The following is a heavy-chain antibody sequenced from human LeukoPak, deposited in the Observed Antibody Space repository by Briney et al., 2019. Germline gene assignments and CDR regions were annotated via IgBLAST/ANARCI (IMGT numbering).Heavy chain of an antibody. Sequence: PPETLSLTCTVSGGSISSYYWSWIRQPPGKGLEWIGYIYYSGSTNYNPSLKSRVTISVDTSKNQFSLKLSSVTAADTAVYYCARGIIATRSKFDYWGQGNLVTVSS. CDR1: GGSISSYY. CDR2: IYYSGST. V-gene: IGHV4-59*08. CDR3: ARGIIATRSKFDY. J-gene: IGHJ4*02. D-gene: IGHD1/OR15-1a*01.